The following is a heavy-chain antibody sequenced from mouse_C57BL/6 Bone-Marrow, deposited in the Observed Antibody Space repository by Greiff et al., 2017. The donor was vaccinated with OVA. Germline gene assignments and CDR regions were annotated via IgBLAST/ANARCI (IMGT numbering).Heavy chain of an antibody. CDR1: GYTFTSYW. CDR2: IDPSDSYT. D-gene: IGHD1-1*01. J-gene: IGHJ3*01. Sequence: VQLQQSGAELVRPGTSVKLSCKASGYTFTSYWMHWVKQRPGQGLEWIGVIDPSDSYTNYNQKFKGKATLTVDTSSSTAYMQLSSLTSEDSAVYYCAWYYGSYWGQGTLVTVSA. CDR3: AWYYGSY. V-gene: IGHV1-59*01.